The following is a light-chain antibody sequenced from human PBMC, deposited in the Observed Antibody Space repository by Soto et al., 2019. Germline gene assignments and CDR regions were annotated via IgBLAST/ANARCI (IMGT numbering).Light chain of an antibody. CDR1: NSDIGGHNF. J-gene: IGLJ1*01. CDR2: EVS. V-gene: IGLV2-14*01. Sequence: QSVLTQPASMSGSPGQSITISCTGTNSDIGGHNFVSWYQLHPGKGPKLMISEVSNRPSGVSNRFSGSKSGNTASLTISGLQAEDEADYYCSSYTSSSTLYVFGTGTKVTVL. CDR3: SSYTSSSTLYV.